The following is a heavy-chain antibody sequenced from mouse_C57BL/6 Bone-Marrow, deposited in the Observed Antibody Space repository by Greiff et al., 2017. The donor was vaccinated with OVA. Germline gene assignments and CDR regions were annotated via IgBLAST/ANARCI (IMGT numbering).Heavy chain of an antibody. CDR3: ARRRSSYYYAMDY. CDR2: ISNLAYSI. D-gene: IGHD1-3*01. Sequence: EVKVVESGGGLVQPGGSLKLSCAASGFTFSDYGMAWVRQAQRKGPAWVAFISNLAYSIYYADTVTGRFTVSRENAKNTLYLEMSSLRSEDTAMYYCARRRSSYYYAMDYWGQGTSVTVSS. V-gene: IGHV5-15*01. CDR1: GFTFSDYG. J-gene: IGHJ4*01.